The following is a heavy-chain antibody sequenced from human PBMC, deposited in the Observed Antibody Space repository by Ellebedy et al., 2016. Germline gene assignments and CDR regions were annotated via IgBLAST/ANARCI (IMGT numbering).Heavy chain of an antibody. Sequence: GESLKISCAASGFSFINYAMSWVRQAPGKGLEWVSAISGGGGSKYYGDSVKGRFTISRDNSKNTLYLQMNSLRVEDTAVYYCAKDPRRTYDFWSGYYMWFDPWGQGALVTVS. CDR1: GFSFINYA. V-gene: IGHV3-23*01. J-gene: IGHJ5*02. CDR3: AKDPRRTYDFWSGYYMWFDP. CDR2: ISGGGGSK. D-gene: IGHD3-3*01.